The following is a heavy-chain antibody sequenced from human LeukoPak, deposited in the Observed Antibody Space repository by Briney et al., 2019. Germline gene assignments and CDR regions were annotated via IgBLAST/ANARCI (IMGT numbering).Heavy chain of an antibody. D-gene: IGHD2-21*02. V-gene: IGHV3-33*01. CDR3: ATTPVTYWYFDL. CDR2: IWSDGSNE. J-gene: IGHJ2*01. CDR1: GFTFSSYG. Sequence: PGSSLRLSCAASGFTFSSYGMHWVRQAPGKGLEWVAVIWSDGSNEYYADSVKGRFTISRDNSKNTLYLQMNSLRAEDTAVYYCATTPVTYWYFDLWGRGTLVTVSS.